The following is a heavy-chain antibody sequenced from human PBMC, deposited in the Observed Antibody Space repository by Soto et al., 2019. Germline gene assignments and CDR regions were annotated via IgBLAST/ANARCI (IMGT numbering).Heavy chain of an antibody. CDR1: GGSISTRSSY. D-gene: IGHD3-10*01. J-gene: IGHJ6*03. Sequence: KPSETLSLTCTVSGGSISTRSSYWGWIRQPPGKGLEWIGSIYYIGNTYYNPSLKSRVTISIDTSKTQFSLKLSSVTAADTAVYYCARAVFFREVRGGKPYYYYYMDVWGKETTVTVSS. CDR2: IYYIGNT. V-gene: IGHV4-39*01. CDR3: ARAVFFREVRGGKPYYYYYMDV.